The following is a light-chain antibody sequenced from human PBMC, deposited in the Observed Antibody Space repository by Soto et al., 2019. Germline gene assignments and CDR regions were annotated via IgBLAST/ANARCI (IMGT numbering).Light chain of an antibody. J-gene: IGKJ4*01. CDR1: QSVTNNY. Sequence: EIVLTQSPGTLSLSPGERATLSCRASQSVTNNYLAWYQQKPGQAPRLLIYGASSRATSIPDRFRGSVSGTDFTLTISTLEPEDFAVYYCQQYVSSPQPFGGGTKVEIK. CDR2: GAS. CDR3: QQYVSSPQP. V-gene: IGKV3-20*01.